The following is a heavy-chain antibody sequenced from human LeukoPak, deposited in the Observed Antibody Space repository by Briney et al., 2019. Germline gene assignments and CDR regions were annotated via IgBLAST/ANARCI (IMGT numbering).Heavy chain of an antibody. Sequence: GGSLRLSCVASGFTFSDYYMSWIRQTPGKGLEWISYISSGGSVAQYADSVKGRFTISSDNAKESLFLQMNSLSAEDTAMYYCARKTPDVYGGQTAYWGQGTLVTVSS. CDR3: ARKTPDVYGGQTAY. CDR1: GFTFSDYY. V-gene: IGHV3-11*01. J-gene: IGHJ4*02. CDR2: ISSGGSVA. D-gene: IGHD4/OR15-4a*01.